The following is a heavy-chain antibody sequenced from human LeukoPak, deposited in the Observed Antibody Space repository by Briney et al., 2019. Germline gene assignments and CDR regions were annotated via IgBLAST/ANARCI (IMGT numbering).Heavy chain of an antibody. J-gene: IGHJ4*02. V-gene: IGHV4-34*01. D-gene: IGHD2-21*02. Sequence: SSETLSLTCAVYGGSFSDYYWTWIRQSPGKGLEWIGEINHKGSTNYNPSLRSRLTISVDTSKNQISLKMTSVAAADTAVYFCARGVVTVLGYLDYWGQGSLVTVSS. CDR1: GGSFSDYY. CDR3: ARGVVTVLGYLDY. CDR2: INHKGST.